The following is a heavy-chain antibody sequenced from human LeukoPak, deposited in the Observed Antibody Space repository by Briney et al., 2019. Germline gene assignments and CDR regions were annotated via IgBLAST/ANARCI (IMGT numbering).Heavy chain of an antibody. CDR1: GFTFSSYW. D-gene: IGHD3-10*01. J-gene: IGHJ1*01. V-gene: IGHV3-7*03. Sequence: GGSLRLSCAASGFTFSSYWMSWVRQAPGKGLEWVANIKQDGSEKYYVDSVKGRFTISRDNAKNSLYLQMNSLRAEDTAVYYCARDTGAGSGYFQHWGQGTLVTVSS. CDR2: IKQDGSEK. CDR3: ARDTGAGSGYFQH.